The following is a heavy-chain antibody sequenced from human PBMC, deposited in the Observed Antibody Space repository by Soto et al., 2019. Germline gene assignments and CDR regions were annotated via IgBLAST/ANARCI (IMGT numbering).Heavy chain of an antibody. CDR1: GATFGNTA. CDR2: IVPMSGTA. CDR3: ARDGDPGYAFWSGPLGGGRFDP. Sequence: QVQLVQSGAEVKKPGSSVNVSCKTSGATFGNTAVTWVRQAPGQGLEWMGGIVPMSGTANYAQKFQGRVTITADESTNTAYMELSSLRSDDTAVYYCARDGDPGYAFWSGPLGGGRFDPWGQGTLVTVSS. J-gene: IGHJ5*02. D-gene: IGHD3-3*01. V-gene: IGHV1-69*12.